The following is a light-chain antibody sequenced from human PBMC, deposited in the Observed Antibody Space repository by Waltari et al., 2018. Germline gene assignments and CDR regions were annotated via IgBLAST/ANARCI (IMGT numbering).Light chain of an antibody. Sequence: QSALTQPASVSGSPGQSITIPCTGTSSDVGTYNLVSWYQQHPSKAPKFMIYEVRQRPSGVSNRFSGSKSGNTASLTSSGLQAEDEAAYYCCSYAGSSTWVFGGGTKLTVL. CDR1: SSDVGTYNL. CDR2: EVR. CDR3: CSYAGSSTWV. J-gene: IGLJ3*02. V-gene: IGLV2-23*02.